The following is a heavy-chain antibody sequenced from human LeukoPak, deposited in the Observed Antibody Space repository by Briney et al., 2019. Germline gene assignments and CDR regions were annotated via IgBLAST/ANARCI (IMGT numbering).Heavy chain of an antibody. V-gene: IGHV1-69*13. D-gene: IGHD3-10*01. Sequence: SVKVSCKASGYTFTSCGISWVRQAPGQGPEWMGGIIPIFGTANYAQKFQGRVTITADESTSTAYMELSSLRSEDTAVYYCARDKRGGGSFDYWGQGTLVTVSS. CDR3: ARDKRGGGSFDY. CDR2: IIPIFGTA. J-gene: IGHJ4*02. CDR1: GYTFTSCG.